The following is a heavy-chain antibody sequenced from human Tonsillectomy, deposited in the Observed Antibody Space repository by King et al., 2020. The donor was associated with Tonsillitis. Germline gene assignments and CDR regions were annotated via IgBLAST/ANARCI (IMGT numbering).Heavy chain of an antibody. Sequence: VQLVESGGGVVQPGGSLRLSCAASGFTFSIYAMHWVRQAPGKGLEWGAVIWHEGTIEQYADSVKGGFTISRDNSKNTLHLQMNSLRAEDTAVYYCARDLSADFWNAYYFDYWGQGTLVTVSS. D-gene: IGHD3-3*01. CDR3: ARDLSADFWNAYYFDY. V-gene: IGHV3-33*08. CDR2: IWHEGTIE. CDR1: GFTFSIYA. J-gene: IGHJ4*02.